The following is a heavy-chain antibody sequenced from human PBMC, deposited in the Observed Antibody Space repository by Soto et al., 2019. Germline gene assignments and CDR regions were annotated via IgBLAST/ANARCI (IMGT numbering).Heavy chain of an antibody. V-gene: IGHV3-23*01. CDR2: ISGSGGST. Sequence: EVQLLESGGGLVQPGGSLRLSCAASGFTFSSYAMSWVRQAPGKGLEWVSAISGSGGSTYYADSVKGRFTISRDNSKNTLYLQMNSLRAEDTAVYYCAKDIPRGGYNLDYYYGMDVWGQGTTVTVSS. J-gene: IGHJ6*02. D-gene: IGHD5-12*01. CDR3: AKDIPRGGYNLDYYYGMDV. CDR1: GFTFSSYA.